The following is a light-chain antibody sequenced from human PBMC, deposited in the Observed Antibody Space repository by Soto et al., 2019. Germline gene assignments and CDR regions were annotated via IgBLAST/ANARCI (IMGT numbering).Light chain of an antibody. CDR1: QSVNSRY. V-gene: IGKV3-20*01. CDR2: EAS. Sequence: DTVLTQSPGTLSLSPGERATLYFSASQSVNSRYIAWYQVNPGQAPRLLIYEASSRATGIPDRFSGGGSGTDFTLSISKVEPEDFAVYYRQQYGRPPRATFGQGTRLEIK. J-gene: IGKJ5*01. CDR3: QQYGRPPRAT.